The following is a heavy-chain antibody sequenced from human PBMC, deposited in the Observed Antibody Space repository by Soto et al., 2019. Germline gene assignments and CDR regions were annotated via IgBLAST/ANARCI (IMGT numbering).Heavy chain of an antibody. Sequence: EMQLVESGGGLVMPGGSLILSCAAYGFSISDAWMNWVRQAPGKGLEWVGRVKSKIDGGTPKYAAPVKGRFTISRDYSENTLYPQANSLNAEDTAVYYCTPGGVLVARSKSDHWGQGTLVTVSS. D-gene: IGHD2-2*01. J-gene: IGHJ4*02. V-gene: IGHV3-15*07. CDR2: VKSKIDGGTP. CDR1: GFSISDAW. CDR3: TPGGVLVARSKSDH.